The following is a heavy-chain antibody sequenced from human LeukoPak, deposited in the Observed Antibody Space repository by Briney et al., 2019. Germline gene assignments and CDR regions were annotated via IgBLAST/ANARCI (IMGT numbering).Heavy chain of an antibody. CDR2: IYYSGST. CDR3: ARHRRRYYYYYYYMDV. Sequence: SETLSLTCTVPGGSISSSSYYWGWIRQPPGKGLEWIGSIYYSGSTYYNPSLKSRVTISVDTSENQFSLKLSSVTAADTAVYYCARHRRRYYYYYYYMDVWGKGTTVTVSS. D-gene: IGHD1-14*01. CDR1: GGSISSSSYY. J-gene: IGHJ6*03. V-gene: IGHV4-39*01.